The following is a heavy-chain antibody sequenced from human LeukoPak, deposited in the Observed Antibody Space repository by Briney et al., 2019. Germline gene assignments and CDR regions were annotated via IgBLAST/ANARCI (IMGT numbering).Heavy chain of an antibody. D-gene: IGHD6-6*01. CDR2: IYYSGST. V-gene: IGHV4-59*01. Sequence: SETLSLTCTVSGGSISSYYWSWIRQPPGKGLEWIGYIYYSGSTNYNPSLKSRVTISVDTCKNQFSLKLSSVTAADTAVYYCARAKYSSSSTVFDPWGQGTLVTVSS. CDR1: GGSISSYY. J-gene: IGHJ5*02. CDR3: ARAKYSSSSTVFDP.